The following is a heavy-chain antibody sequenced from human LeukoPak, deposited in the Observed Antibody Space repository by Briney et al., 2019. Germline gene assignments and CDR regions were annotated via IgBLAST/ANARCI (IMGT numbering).Heavy chain of an antibody. CDR2: IYTSGST. V-gene: IGHV4-61*02. CDR3: ARDKTTYYYMDV. J-gene: IGHJ6*03. Sequence: PSQTLSLTCTVSGGSISNGSYYWSWIRQPAGKGLEWIGRIYTSGSTNYNPSLKSRVTMSVDTSKNQFSLKLSSVTAADTAVYYCARDKTTYYYMDVWGKGTTVTVSS. CDR1: GGSISNGSYY. D-gene: IGHD1-1*01.